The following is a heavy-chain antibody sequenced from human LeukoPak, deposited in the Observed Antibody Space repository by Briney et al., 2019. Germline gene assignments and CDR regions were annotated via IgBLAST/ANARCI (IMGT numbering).Heavy chain of an antibody. V-gene: IGHV4-61*02. J-gene: IGHJ3*02. CDR1: GGSISSGSYY. Sequence: SEXLSLTCTVSGGSISSGSYYWSWIRQPAGKGVEWIGRIYTSGSTNYNPSLKSRVTISVDTSKNQFSLKLSSVTAADTAVYYCARVALYYGDAFDIWGQGTMVTVSS. CDR3: ARVALYYGDAFDI. D-gene: IGHD3-22*01. CDR2: IYTSGST.